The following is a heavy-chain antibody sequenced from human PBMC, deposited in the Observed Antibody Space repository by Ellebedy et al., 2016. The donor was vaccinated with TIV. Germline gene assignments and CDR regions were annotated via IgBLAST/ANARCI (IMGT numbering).Heavy chain of an antibody. V-gene: IGHV1-69*13. Sequence: AASVKVSCKVSGGTFSNYGISGVRQAPGHGLEWMGGIIPFFGSASYAQKFQGRVTITADESTSTAYMELSSLRSEDTAVYYCARDLGVYWGQGTLVTVSS. D-gene: IGHD3-16*01. CDR3: ARDLGVY. J-gene: IGHJ4*02. CDR2: IIPFFGSA. CDR1: GGTFSNYG.